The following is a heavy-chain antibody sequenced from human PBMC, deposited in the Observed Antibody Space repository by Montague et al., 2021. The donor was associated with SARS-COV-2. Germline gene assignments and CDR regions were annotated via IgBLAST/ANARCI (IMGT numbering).Heavy chain of an antibody. J-gene: IGHJ4*02. CDR2: IIHSGST. Sequence: SETPSLTCAVYGASFSGYYWSWIRQSPGKGLEWIGEIIHSGSTTYNPSLQSRLTISVDTYKNQFSLRLSSVTAADTAVYFCARGLDEFRYFDCYHCYFDYWGQGTLVTVSS. V-gene: IGHV4-34*01. CDR3: ARGLDEFRYFDCYHCYFDY. D-gene: IGHD3-9*01. CDR1: GASFSGYY.